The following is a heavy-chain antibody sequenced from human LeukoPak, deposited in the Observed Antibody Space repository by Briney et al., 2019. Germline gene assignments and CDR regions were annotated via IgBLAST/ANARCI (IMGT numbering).Heavy chain of an antibody. Sequence: GGSLRLSCAASGFTFSNAWMSWVRQAPGKGPEWVGRIKSNTDGGTADYAAPVKGRFTISRDDSKKTLWLQMNTLQTEDTAVYYCTTGSAGNWGQGTLVIVSS. CDR1: GFTFSNAW. D-gene: IGHD3-10*01. J-gene: IGHJ4*02. CDR2: IKSNTDGGTA. V-gene: IGHV3-15*01. CDR3: TTGSAGN.